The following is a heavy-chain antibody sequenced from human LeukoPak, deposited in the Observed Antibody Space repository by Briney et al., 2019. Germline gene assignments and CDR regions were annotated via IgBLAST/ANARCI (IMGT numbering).Heavy chain of an antibody. D-gene: IGHD1-26*01. J-gene: IGHJ6*03. V-gene: IGHV1-69*13. Sequence: ASVKVSCKASGGTFSSYAISWVRQAPGQGLEWMGGIIPIFGTANYAQKFQGRVTITADESTSTAYMELSSLRSEDTAVYYCARSEWELPDYYYYYMDVWGKGTTVTVSS. CDR2: IIPIFGTA. CDR3: ARSEWELPDYYYYYMDV. CDR1: GGTFSSYA.